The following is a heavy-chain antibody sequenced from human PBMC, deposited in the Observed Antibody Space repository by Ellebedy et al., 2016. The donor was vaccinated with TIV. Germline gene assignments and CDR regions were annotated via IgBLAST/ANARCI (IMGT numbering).Heavy chain of an antibody. J-gene: IGHJ4*02. CDR3: ARDEVGDGYNYFDY. Sequence: AASVNVSCKASGYTFTTYAMHWVRQAPGQRLEWMGWFNAGNGNTKYSQKFQGRVTITRDTSASTAYMELSSLRSEDTAVNYCARDEVGDGYNYFDYWGQGTVVTVSS. V-gene: IGHV1-3*01. CDR1: GYTFTTYA. D-gene: IGHD5-24*01. CDR2: FNAGNGNT.